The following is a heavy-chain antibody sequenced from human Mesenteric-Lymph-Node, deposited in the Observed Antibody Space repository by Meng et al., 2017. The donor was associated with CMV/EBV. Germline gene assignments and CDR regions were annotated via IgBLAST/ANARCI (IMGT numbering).Heavy chain of an antibody. Sequence: GESLKISCAASGFTFSSYGMHWVRQAPGKGLEWVAFIRYDGSNKYYADSVRGRFTISRDNSKNTLYVQIKSLRAEDTAVYYCARDSGYSGYDYPRYFEYWGQGTLVTVSS. D-gene: IGHD5-12*01. J-gene: IGHJ4*02. CDR3: ARDSGYSGYDYPRYFEY. CDR1: GFTFSSYG. CDR2: IRYDGSNK. V-gene: IGHV3-30*02.